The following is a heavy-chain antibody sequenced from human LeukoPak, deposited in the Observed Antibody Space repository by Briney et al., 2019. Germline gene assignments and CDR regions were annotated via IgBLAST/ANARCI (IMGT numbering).Heavy chain of an antibody. Sequence: GGSLRLSCSASGFTFSYYAMHWVRQAAGKGLGFVSGISSNGGSTYYADSLKGRLTVSRDNSNNTLYLQMSSLRAEDTAIYYCAKGPTYDSLPYYFDYWGQGTLVTVSS. CDR1: GFTFSYYA. CDR2: ISSNGGST. J-gene: IGHJ4*02. CDR3: AKGPTYDSLPYYFDY. V-gene: IGHV3-64D*09. D-gene: IGHD3-22*01.